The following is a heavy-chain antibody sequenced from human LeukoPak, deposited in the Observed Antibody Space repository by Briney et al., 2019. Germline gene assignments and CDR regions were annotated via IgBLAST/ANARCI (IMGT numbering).Heavy chain of an antibody. D-gene: IGHD2-2*01. CDR3: TTVGCSSTSCYAYYYYYGMDV. J-gene: IGHJ6*02. CDR1: GFTFSNAW. Sequence: GGSLRLSCAASGFTFSNAWMSWVRQAPGKGLEWVGRIKSKTDGGTTDYAAPVKGRFTTSRDDSKNTLYLQMNSLKTEDTAVYYCTTVGCSSTSCYAYYYYYGMDVWGQGTTVTVSS. CDR2: IKSKTDGGTT. V-gene: IGHV3-15*01.